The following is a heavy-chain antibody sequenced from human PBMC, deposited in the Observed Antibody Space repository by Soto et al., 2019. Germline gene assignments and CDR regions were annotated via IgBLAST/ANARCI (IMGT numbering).Heavy chain of an antibody. CDR1: GFSFYNYG. CDR2: IWYDGSSK. Sequence: QVQLAESGGGVVQPGTSLRVSCEASGFSFYNYGMHWVRQAPGKGLEWVALIWYDGSSKYHADSVEGRFTISRDNSQKTLYLQMNSRRGEDTAVYYCARDSARRKRYSDSWTPSWYFDLWGRGTLVSVSS. V-gene: IGHV3-33*01. D-gene: IGHD1-26*01. J-gene: IGHJ2*01. CDR3: ARDSARRKRYSDSWTPSWYFDL.